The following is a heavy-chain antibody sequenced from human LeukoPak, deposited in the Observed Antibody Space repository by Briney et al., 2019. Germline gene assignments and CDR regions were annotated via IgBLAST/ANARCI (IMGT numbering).Heavy chain of an antibody. CDR2: ISSSSSYI. D-gene: IGHD5/OR15-5a*01. J-gene: IGHJ4*02. CDR1: GFTFSSYS. CDR3: ARDAGSTKVDY. Sequence: GGSLRLSCAASGFTFSSYSMNWVRQAPGKGLEWVSSISSSSSYIYYADSVMGRFTISRDNAKNSLYLQMNSLRAEDTAVYYCARDAGSTKVDYWGQGTLVTVSS. V-gene: IGHV3-21*01.